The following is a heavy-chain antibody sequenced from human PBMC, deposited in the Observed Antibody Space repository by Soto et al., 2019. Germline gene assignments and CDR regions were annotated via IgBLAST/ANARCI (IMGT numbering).Heavy chain of an antibody. Sequence: EVQLLESGGGLVQPGGSLRLSCATSGFSFNSYAMTWVRQAPGMGLEWVAVINDNSRATFHAQSVKGRFTISRDNSRNTVFQPMDSLRAKDTAVYYCVKQSGSGTTSYDSVDVWGLGPAVNVSS. CDR3: VKQSGSGTTSYDSVDV. J-gene: IGHJ6*02. CDR1: GFSFNSYA. D-gene: IGHD3-10*01. V-gene: IGHV3-23*01. CDR2: INDNSRAT.